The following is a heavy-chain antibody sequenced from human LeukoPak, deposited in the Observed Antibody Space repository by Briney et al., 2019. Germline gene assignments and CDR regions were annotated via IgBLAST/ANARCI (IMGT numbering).Heavy chain of an antibody. CDR3: AKEVVMTTGSFGYSFDS. V-gene: IGHV3-23*01. CDR2: ISSSGHLA. D-gene: IGHD3-22*01. Sequence: PGGSLRLSCVASGFAFSSFAISWVRQAPGRGLEWVSGISSSGHLAFYADSVQGRFSVSRDNSRNTLYLQMDSLRAEDTALYYCAKEVVMTTGSFGYSFDSCGQGTLVTVSS. CDR1: GFAFSSFA. J-gene: IGHJ4*02.